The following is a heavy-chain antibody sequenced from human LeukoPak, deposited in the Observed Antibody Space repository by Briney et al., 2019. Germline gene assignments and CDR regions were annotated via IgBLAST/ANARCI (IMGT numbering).Heavy chain of an antibody. V-gene: IGHV1-46*01. D-gene: IGHD1-26*01. Sequence: ASVKVSCKASGYTFTSYRLHWVRQAPGQGLEWMGIIDPSGETTSYAQNFQDRVTMTRDTSTSTVYMELSSLRSEDTAVYYCARGWDLGDYLDYWGQGTLVTVSS. J-gene: IGHJ4*02. CDR1: GYTFTSYR. CDR2: IDPSGETT. CDR3: ARGWDLGDYLDY.